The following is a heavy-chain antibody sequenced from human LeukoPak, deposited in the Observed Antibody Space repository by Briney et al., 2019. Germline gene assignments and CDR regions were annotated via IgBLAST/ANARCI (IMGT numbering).Heavy chain of an antibody. D-gene: IGHD2-2*01. CDR3: AREGCSSTSCSSFGAFDI. CDR2: IYTSGST. J-gene: IGHJ3*02. Sequence: SETLSLTCTVSGGSISSYYWSWIRQPAGKGLEWIGRIYTSGSTNYNPSLKSRVTMSVDTSKNQFSLKLSSVTAADTAVYYCAREGCSSTSCSSFGAFDIWGQGTMVTVSS. CDR1: GGSISSYY. V-gene: IGHV4-4*07.